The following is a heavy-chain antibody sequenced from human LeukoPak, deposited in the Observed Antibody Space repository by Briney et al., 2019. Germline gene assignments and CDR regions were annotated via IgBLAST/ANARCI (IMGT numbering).Heavy chain of an antibody. Sequence: SETLSLTCTVSGGSISIHYWSWIRQPPGKGLEWIGYIYYSGSTNYNPSLKSRVTISVDTSKNQFSLKLSSVTAADTAVYYCARAPLGYCSSTSCSRSYYFDYWGQGTLVTVSS. V-gene: IGHV4-59*11. CDR2: IYYSGST. J-gene: IGHJ4*02. CDR3: ARAPLGYCSSTSCSRSYYFDY. CDR1: GGSISIHY. D-gene: IGHD2-2*01.